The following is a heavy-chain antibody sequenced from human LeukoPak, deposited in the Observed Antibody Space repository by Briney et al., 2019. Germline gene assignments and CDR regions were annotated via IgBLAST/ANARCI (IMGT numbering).Heavy chain of an antibody. CDR3: ARVDGYNHKY. D-gene: IGHD5-24*01. V-gene: IGHV1-69*06. J-gene: IGHJ4*02. CDR2: IIPIFGTA. CDR1: GGTFSSYA. Sequence: GASVKVSCKASGGTFSSYAISWVRQAPGQGLEWMGGIIPIFGTANYAQKFQGRVTITADKSTSTAYMELRSLRSDDTAVYYCARVDGYNHKYWGQGTLVTVSS.